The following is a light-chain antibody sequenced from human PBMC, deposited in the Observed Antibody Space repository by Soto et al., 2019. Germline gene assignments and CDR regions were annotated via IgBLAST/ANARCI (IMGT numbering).Light chain of an antibody. J-gene: IGKJ4*01. CDR2: GAS. Sequence: EIVLTQSPGTLSLSPGERATLSCRASQSVSNNYLAWYQQKPGQAPRLLIYGASNRATGIPDRFSGSGSGTDFTLTINRLEPEDFAVYYCQWSGGSVSFGGGTKVDIK. CDR3: QWSGGSVS. V-gene: IGKV3-20*01. CDR1: QSVSNNY.